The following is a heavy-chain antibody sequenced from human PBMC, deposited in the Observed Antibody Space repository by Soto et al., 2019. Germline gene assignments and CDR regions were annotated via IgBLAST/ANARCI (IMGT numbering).Heavy chain of an antibody. V-gene: IGHV4-59*08. CDR2: IYYSGST. CDR3: ARLDCSSTSCSSSEAAFDI. J-gene: IGHJ3*02. D-gene: IGHD2-2*01. Sequence: SETLSLTCTVSGGSISSYYWSWIRQPPGKGLEWIGYIYYSGSTNYNPSLKSRVTISVDTSKNQFSLKLSSVTAADTAVYYCARLDCSSTSCSSSEAAFDIWGQGTMVTVSS. CDR1: GGSISSYY.